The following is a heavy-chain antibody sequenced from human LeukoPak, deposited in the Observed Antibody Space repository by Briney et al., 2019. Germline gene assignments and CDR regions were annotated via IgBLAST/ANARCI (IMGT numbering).Heavy chain of an antibody. V-gene: IGHV1-18*01. J-gene: IGHJ5*02. Sequence: ASVKVSCKASGYTFSSYGISWVRQAPGQGLEWMGWISAYNGNTNYAQKLQGRVTMTTDTSTSTAYMELRSLRSDDTAVYYCARVYSSGWSNWFDPWGQGTLVTVSS. D-gene: IGHD6-19*01. CDR2: ISAYNGNT. CDR1: GYTFSSYG. CDR3: ARVYSSGWSNWFDP.